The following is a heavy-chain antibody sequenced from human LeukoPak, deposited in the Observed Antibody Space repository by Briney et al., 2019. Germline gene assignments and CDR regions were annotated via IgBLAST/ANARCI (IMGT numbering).Heavy chain of an antibody. Sequence: ASVKVSCKASGGTFSSYAISWVRQAPGQGLEWMGWISAYNGNTNYAQKLQGRVTMTTDTSTSTAYMELRSLRSDDTAVYYCARDSFFMVRDPAKYYYYGMDVWGQGTTVTVSS. CDR3: ARDSFFMVRDPAKYYYYGMDV. CDR2: ISAYNGNT. V-gene: IGHV1-18*01. CDR1: GGTFSSYA. J-gene: IGHJ6*02. D-gene: IGHD3-10*01.